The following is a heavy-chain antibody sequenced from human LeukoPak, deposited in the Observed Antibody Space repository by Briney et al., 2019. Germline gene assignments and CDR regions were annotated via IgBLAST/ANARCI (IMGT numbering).Heavy chain of an antibody. V-gene: IGHV3-53*04. CDR1: GFTVSSNY. D-gene: IGHD2-21*02. J-gene: IGHJ6*02. CDR2: IYSGGST. CDR3: ARAGSVVTEDYYYYGMDV. Sequence: GGSLRLSCAASGFTVSSNYMSWVRQAPGKGLEWVSVIYSGGSTYYADSVEGRFTISRHNFKNTLYLQMNSLRAEDTAVYYCARAGSVVTEDYYYYGMDVWGQGTTVTVSS.